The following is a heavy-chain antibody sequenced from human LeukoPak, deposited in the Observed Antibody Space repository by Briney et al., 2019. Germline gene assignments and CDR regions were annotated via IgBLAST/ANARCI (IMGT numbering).Heavy chain of an antibody. D-gene: IGHD3-10*01. CDR1: GYTFTGYY. Sequence: ASVKDSCKASGYTFTGYYMHWVRQAPGQGLEWMGWINPNSGGTNYAQKFQGRVTMTRDTSISTAYMELSRLRSDDTAVYYCARLSASITMVAEWGQGTLVTVSS. CDR3: ARLSASITMVAE. J-gene: IGHJ4*02. V-gene: IGHV1-2*02. CDR2: INPNSGGT.